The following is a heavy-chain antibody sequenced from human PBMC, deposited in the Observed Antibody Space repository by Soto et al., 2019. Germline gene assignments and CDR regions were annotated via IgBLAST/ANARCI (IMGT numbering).Heavy chain of an antibody. CDR1: GHPISSRSYY. CDR2: IYYSGSP. J-gene: IGHJ4*02. V-gene: IGHV4-39*02. CDR3: ARRRTSVVTQAYFDV. D-gene: IGHD2-21*02. Sequence: SETLSLTCTVTGHPISSRSYYWGWIPQPPGKGPECIGSIYYSGSPYNNPSLRSRVSMSIDTSKDHFSLRLEAVPAAATARYFCARRRTSVVTQAYFDVWGPGSLVTVSS.